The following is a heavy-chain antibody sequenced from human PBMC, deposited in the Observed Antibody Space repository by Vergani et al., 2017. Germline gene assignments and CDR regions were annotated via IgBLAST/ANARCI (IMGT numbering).Heavy chain of an antibody. CDR1: GFTFDDYA. Sequence: EVQLVESGGGVVQPGGSLRLSCAASGFTFDDYAMHWVRQAPGKGLEWVSLISGDGGSTYYADSVKGRFTISRDNAKNSLYLQMNSLRAEDTAVYYCARERAASSSWHYYYGMDVWGQGTTVTVSS. V-gene: IGHV3-43*02. J-gene: IGHJ6*02. CDR2: ISGDGGST. D-gene: IGHD6-13*01. CDR3: ARERAASSSWHYYYGMDV.